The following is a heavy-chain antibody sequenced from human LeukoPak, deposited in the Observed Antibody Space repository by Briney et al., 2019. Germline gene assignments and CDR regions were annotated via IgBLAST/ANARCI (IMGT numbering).Heavy chain of an antibody. J-gene: IGHJ4*02. CDR1: GFTFVTYA. V-gene: IGHV3-23*01. Sequence: GGSLRLSCTASGFTFVTYARSWVRQAPGKGLEWVSTISGSGTSTYYADSAKGRFTISRDNSKNTLYLQMNSLRAEDTAVYYCVLTEQRYPDYLGQRTLVTVSS. D-gene: IGHD4/OR15-4a*01. CDR3: VLTEQRYPDY. CDR2: ISGSGTST.